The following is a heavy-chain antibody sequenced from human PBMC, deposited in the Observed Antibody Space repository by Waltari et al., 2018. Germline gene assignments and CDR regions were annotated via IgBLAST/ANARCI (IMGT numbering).Heavy chain of an antibody. J-gene: IGHJ4*02. CDR3: ARGGDRYYFDY. Sequence: QVQLVQAGAEVKKPGASVKVSCKASGYTFTGYYMHWVRQAPGQGLEWIVRINPTSGGTNYAPKFQGRVTLTGDTPISTAYMELRRLRSDDTAGYYCARGGDRYYFDYWGQGTLVTVSS. CDR1: GYTFTGYY. CDR2: INPTSGGT. V-gene: IGHV1-2*06.